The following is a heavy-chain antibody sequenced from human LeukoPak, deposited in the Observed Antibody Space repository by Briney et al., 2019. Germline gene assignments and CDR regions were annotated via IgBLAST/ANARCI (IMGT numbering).Heavy chain of an antibody. D-gene: IGHD2-2*01. CDR3: ARMVVPAAHVDY. CDR2: ISSSSSYI. V-gene: IGHV3-21*01. Sequence: GGSLRLSCAASGFTFSSYSMNWVRQAPGKGLEWVSSISSSSSYIYYADSVKGRFTISRDNAKNSLYLQMNSLRAEDTAVYYGARMVVPAAHVDYWGQGTLVTVSS. J-gene: IGHJ4*02. CDR1: GFTFSSYS.